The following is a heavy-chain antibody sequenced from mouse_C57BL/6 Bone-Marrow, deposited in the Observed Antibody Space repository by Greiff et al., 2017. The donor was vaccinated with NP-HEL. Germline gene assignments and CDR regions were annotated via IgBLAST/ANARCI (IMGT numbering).Heavy chain of an antibody. D-gene: IGHD1-1*01. J-gene: IGHJ4*01. CDR1: GYTFTSYW. CDR3: ASTKCDYGSSYDAMDY. Sequence: QVQLQQPGAELVKPGASVKLSCKASGYTFTSYWMQWVKQRPGQGLEWIGEIDPSDSYTNYNQKFKGKATLTVDTSSSTAYMQLSSLTSEDSAVYYCASTKCDYGSSYDAMDYWGQGTSVTVSS. CDR2: IDPSDSYT. V-gene: IGHV1-50*01.